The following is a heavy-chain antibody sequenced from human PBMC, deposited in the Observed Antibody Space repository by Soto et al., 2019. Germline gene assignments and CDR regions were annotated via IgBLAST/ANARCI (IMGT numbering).Heavy chain of an antibody. D-gene: IGHD2-15*01. CDR1: GYTFTSYY. V-gene: IGHV1-46*01. CDR2: INPSGGST. CDR3: AREVVVVVAATPDAFDI. J-gene: IGHJ3*02. Sequence: ASVKVSCKASGYTFTSYYMHWVRQAPGQVLERMGIINPSGGSTSYAQKFQGRVTMTRDTSTSTVYMELSSLRSEDTAVYYCAREVVVVVAATPDAFDIWGQGTMVTVSS.